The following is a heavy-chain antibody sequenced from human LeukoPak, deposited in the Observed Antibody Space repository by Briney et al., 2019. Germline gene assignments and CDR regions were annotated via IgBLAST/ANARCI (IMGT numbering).Heavy chain of an antibody. CDR3: ARDKGNDYVWGSYRYNFDY. CDR2: ISSSGSTI. Sequence: GGSLRLSCAASGFTFSDYYMSWIRQAPGKGLEWVSYISSSGSTIYYADSVKGRFTISRDNAKNSLYLQMNSLRAEDTAVYYCARDKGNDYVWGSYRYNFDYWGQGTLVTVSS. J-gene: IGHJ4*02. D-gene: IGHD3-16*02. V-gene: IGHV3-11*01. CDR1: GFTFSDYY.